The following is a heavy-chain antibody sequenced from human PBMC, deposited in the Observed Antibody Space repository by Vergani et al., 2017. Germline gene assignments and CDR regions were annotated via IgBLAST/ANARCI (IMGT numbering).Heavy chain of an antibody. CDR3: ARVDTXVPATSHFYYMDV. CDR1: GGSIISSSHF. D-gene: IGHD6-25*01. J-gene: IGHJ6*03. V-gene: IGHV4-39*07. Sequence: QLQLHKSGPGLVKPSETLSLTCTLSGGSIISSSHFWGWLRQTPGKGLEWIGSIYYSGTTYDNPSLRSRLTISVDTSQNQFSLKLRSVTAADTAVYYCARVDTXVPATSHFYYMDVWGKGTTVVVSS. CDR2: IYYSGTT.